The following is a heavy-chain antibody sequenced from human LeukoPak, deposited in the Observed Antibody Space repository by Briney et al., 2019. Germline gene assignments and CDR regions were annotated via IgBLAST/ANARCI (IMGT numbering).Heavy chain of an antibody. V-gene: IGHV4-34*01. CDR3: ARTNIVATIFPY. CDR2: INHSGST. Sequence: SETLSLTCAVYGGSLSGYYWSWIRQPPGKGLEWIGEINHSGSTNYNPSLKSRVTISVDTSKNQFSLKLSSVTAADTAVYYCARTNIVATIFPYWGQGTLVTVSS. J-gene: IGHJ4*02. CDR1: GGSLSGYY. D-gene: IGHD5-12*01.